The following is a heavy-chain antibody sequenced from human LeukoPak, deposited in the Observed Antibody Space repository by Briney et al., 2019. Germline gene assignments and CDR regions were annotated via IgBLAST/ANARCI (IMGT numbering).Heavy chain of an antibody. Sequence: SDTLSLTCTVSGGSISSSSYYWGWIRQPPGKGLEWIRSIYYSGSTYYNPSLKSRVTISVDTSKNQFSLKLSSVTAADTAVYYCARLQGFYYDSSGYYEIRAFVIWGQGTMVTVSS. D-gene: IGHD3-22*01. J-gene: IGHJ3*02. V-gene: IGHV4-39*01. CDR3: ARLQGFYYDSSGYYEIRAFVI. CDR1: GGSISSSSYY. CDR2: IYYSGST.